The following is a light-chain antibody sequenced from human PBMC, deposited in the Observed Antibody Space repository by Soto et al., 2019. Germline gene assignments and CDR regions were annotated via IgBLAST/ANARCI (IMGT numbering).Light chain of an antibody. V-gene: IGLV2-14*01. CDR1: SSVIGAYDY. CDR2: EVN. Sequence: QSALTQPASLSGSPGQSITISCTGTSSVIGAYDYVSWFQQHPGKAPKLMISEVNNRPSGVSNRFSGSKSGNTAYLTISGLQVEDEAEYFCFSFRTTSHHLLGYGTKFTV. CDR3: FSFRTTSHHL. J-gene: IGLJ1*01.